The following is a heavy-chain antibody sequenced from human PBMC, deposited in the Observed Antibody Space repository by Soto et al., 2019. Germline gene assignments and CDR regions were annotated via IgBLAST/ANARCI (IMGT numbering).Heavy chain of an antibody. CDR2: LIPIFGTS. J-gene: IGHJ4*02. CDR3: AQAGSSWYYFDY. CDR1: GGTFSNHA. D-gene: IGHD6-13*01. Sequence: QVQLVQSGAEVKKPGSSVKVSCNASGGTFSNHAINWVRQAPGQGLEWMGGLIPIFGTSNYAQKFQGRVTIRADKSTSTAYLELSSLRSEDTAVYYCAQAGSSWYYFDYWGQGALVTVSS. V-gene: IGHV1-69*06.